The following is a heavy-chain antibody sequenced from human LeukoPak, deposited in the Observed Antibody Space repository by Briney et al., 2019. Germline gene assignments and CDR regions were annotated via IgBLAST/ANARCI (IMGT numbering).Heavy chain of an antibody. CDR1: GFTFSSYS. V-gene: IGHV3-21*01. J-gene: IGHJ5*02. CDR3: ARGFRVRRNQLVPLGWFDP. CDR2: ISSSSSYI. D-gene: IGHD6-13*01. Sequence: PGGSLRLSCAASGFTFSSYSMNWVRQAPGKGLEWVSSISSSSSYIYYADSVKGRFTISRDNAKNSLHLQMNSLRAEDTAVYYCARGFRVRRNQLVPLGWFDPWGQGTLVTVSS.